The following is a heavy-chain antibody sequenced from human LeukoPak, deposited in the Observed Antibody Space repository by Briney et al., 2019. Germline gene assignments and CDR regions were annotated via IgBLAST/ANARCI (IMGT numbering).Heavy chain of an antibody. V-gene: IGHV3-23*01. CDR3: AKKNRCDILTGKPYYFDY. D-gene: IGHD3-9*01. CDR2: ISGSGGST. CDR1: GFTFGSYA. J-gene: IGHJ4*02. Sequence: GGSLRLSCAASGFTFGSYAMSWVRQAPGKGLEWVSAISGSGGSTYYADSVKGRFTISRDNSKNTLYLQMNGLRAEDTAVYYCAKKNRCDILTGKPYYFDYWGQGTLVTVSS.